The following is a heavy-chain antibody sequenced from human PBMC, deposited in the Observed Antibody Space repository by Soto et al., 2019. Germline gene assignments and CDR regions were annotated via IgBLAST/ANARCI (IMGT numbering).Heavy chain of an antibody. CDR1: RGSFSVSY. V-gene: IGHV4-34*01. CDR2: LHHGLSI. CDR3: ARDNYGGPQFYYDSSGYYEVPSYYFDY. Sequence: PSETLAVTCAIYRGSFSVSYWSWIRQPPGSGLDLSGELHHGLSIVYNPSLKSRVTISGDSAKNQVSRKLSSVTGEDTAVYYCARDNYGGPQFYYDSSGYYEVPSYYFDYWGQGTLVTVS. D-gene: IGHD3-22*01. J-gene: IGHJ4*02.